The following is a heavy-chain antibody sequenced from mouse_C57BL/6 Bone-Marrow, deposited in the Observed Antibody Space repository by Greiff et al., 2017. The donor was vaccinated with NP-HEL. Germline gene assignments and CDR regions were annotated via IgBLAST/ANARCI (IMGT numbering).Heavy chain of an antibody. J-gene: IGHJ4*01. Sequence: QVQLKQPGAELVKPGASVKVSCKASGYTFTSYWMHWVKQRPGQGLEWIGRIHPSDSDTNYNQKFKGKATLTVDKSSSTAYMQLSSLTSEDSAVYYCAIRGYGSSYAMDYWGQGTSVTVSS. CDR1: GYTFTSYW. D-gene: IGHD1-1*01. CDR2: IHPSDSDT. V-gene: IGHV1-74*01. CDR3: AIRGYGSSYAMDY.